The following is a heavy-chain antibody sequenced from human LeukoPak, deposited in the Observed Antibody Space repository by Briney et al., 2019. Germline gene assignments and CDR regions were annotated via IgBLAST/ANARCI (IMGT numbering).Heavy chain of an antibody. J-gene: IGHJ3*02. V-gene: IGHV4-34*01. D-gene: IGHD4-23*01. Sequence: PSETLSLTCTVSGGSISSYYWSWIRQPPGKGLEWIGEINHSGSTNYNPSLKSRVTISVDTSKNQFSLKLSSVTAADTAVYYCARYYGGNSGDAFDIWGQGTMVTVSS. CDR2: INHSGST. CDR3: ARYYGGNSGDAFDI. CDR1: GGSISSYY.